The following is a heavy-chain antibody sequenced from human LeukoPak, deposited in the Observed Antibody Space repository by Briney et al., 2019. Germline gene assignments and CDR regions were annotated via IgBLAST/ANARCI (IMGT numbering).Heavy chain of an antibody. CDR2: LYSGGAT. CDR3: TRDSANYHFAY. CDR1: GFTVKDNF. Sequence: GGSLRLSCAASGFTVKDNFLSWVRQAPGEGLEWVSVLYSGGATYYADSVKGRFTISRDNSKNIVFLQMNDLRTEDTAFYYCTRDSANYHFAYWGQGARVTVSA. J-gene: IGHJ4*02. V-gene: IGHV3-66*01. D-gene: IGHD4/OR15-4a*01.